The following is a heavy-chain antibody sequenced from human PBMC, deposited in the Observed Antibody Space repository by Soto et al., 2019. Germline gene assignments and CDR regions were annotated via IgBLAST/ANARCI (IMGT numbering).Heavy chain of an antibody. Sequence: PSETLSLTCTVSGGSISSSSYYWGWIRQPPGKGLEWIGSIYYSGSTYYNPSLKSRVTISVDTSKNQFSLKLSSVTAADTAVYYCARLGGSYGYSDYWGQGTLVTVSS. CDR1: GGSISSSSYY. V-gene: IGHV4-39*01. J-gene: IGHJ4*02. D-gene: IGHD5-18*01. CDR3: ARLGGSYGYSDY. CDR2: IYYSGST.